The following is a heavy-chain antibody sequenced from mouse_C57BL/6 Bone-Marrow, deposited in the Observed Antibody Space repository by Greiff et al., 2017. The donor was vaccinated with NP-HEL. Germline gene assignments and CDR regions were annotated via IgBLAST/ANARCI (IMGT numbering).Heavy chain of an antibody. CDR1: GYTFTSYW. V-gene: IGHV1-64*01. Sequence: QVQLQQPGAELVKPGASVKLSCKASGYTFTSYWMHWVKQRPGQGLEWIGMIHPNSGSTNYNEKFKSKATLTVYKSSSTAYMQLSSLTSEDSAVYYCARFYYGSSDWYFDVWGTGTTVTVSS. CDR2: IHPNSGST. J-gene: IGHJ1*03. CDR3: ARFYYGSSDWYFDV. D-gene: IGHD1-1*01.